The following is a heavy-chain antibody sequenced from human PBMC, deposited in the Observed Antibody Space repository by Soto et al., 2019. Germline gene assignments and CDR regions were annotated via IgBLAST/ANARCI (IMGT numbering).Heavy chain of an antibody. V-gene: IGHV3-21*01. CDR1: GFTFSSYS. Sequence: GGSLRLCXAASGFTFSSYSMHWVRQDPGKGLEWVSSISSSSSYIYYADSVKGRFTISRDNAKNSLYLQMNSLRAEDTAVYYCARESPGRIAAYAFDIWGQGTMVTVSS. J-gene: IGHJ3*02. CDR3: ARESPGRIAAYAFDI. CDR2: ISSSSSYI. D-gene: IGHD6-25*01.